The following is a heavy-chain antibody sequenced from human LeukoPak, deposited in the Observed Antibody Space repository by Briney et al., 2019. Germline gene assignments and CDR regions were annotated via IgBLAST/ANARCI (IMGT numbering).Heavy chain of an antibody. CDR1: GFTFSSYA. Sequence: GGSLRLSCAASGFTFSSYAMSWVRQAPGKGLEWVSSISSSSSYIYYADSVKGRFTISRDNAKNSLYLQMNSLRAEDTAVYYCARINSSSWDYWGQGTLVTVSS. J-gene: IGHJ4*02. CDR3: ARINSSSWDY. CDR2: ISSSSSYI. V-gene: IGHV3-21*01. D-gene: IGHD6-13*01.